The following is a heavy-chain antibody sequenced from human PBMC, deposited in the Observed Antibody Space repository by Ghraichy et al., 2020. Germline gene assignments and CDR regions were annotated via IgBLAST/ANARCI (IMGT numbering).Heavy chain of an antibody. Sequence: GGSLRLSCAASGFTFDDYAMHWVRQAPGKGLEWVSGISWNSGSIGYADSVKGRFTISRDNAKNSLYLQMNSLRAEDTALYYCAKARSVWAVAVYFDYWGQGTLVTVSS. V-gene: IGHV3-9*01. D-gene: IGHD6-19*01. CDR2: ISWNSGSI. CDR1: GFTFDDYA. J-gene: IGHJ4*02. CDR3: AKARSVWAVAVYFDY.